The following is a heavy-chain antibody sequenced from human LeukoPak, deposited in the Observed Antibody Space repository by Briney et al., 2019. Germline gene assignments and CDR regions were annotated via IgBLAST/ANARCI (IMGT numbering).Heavy chain of an antibody. J-gene: IGHJ3*02. Sequence: PGRSLRLSCAASGFTFSSYAMHWVRQAPGKGLEWVAVISYDGSNKYYADSVKGRFTISRDNSKNTLYLQMNSLRAEDTAVYYCARYRGGAFDIWGQGTMVTVSS. D-gene: IGHD3-10*01. CDR2: ISYDGSNK. V-gene: IGHV3-30-3*01. CDR3: ARYRGGAFDI. CDR1: GFTFSSYA.